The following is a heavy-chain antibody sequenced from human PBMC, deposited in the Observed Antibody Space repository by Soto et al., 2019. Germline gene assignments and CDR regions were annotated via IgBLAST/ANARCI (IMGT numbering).Heavy chain of an antibody. CDR3: ARDLDYYSSGNYYTRIDY. J-gene: IGHJ4*02. Sequence: QVQLVQSGAEVKKPGSSVKVSCRVSGGPFSDYAVTWVRQAPGQGLEWMGGIIPMFGTANYAQKFQGRVTITADESTTTAYMELSSLRSEDTAVYYCARDLDYYSSGNYYTRIDYWGQGTLVTVSS. CDR2: IIPMFGTA. CDR1: GGPFSDYA. D-gene: IGHD3-10*01. V-gene: IGHV1-69*01.